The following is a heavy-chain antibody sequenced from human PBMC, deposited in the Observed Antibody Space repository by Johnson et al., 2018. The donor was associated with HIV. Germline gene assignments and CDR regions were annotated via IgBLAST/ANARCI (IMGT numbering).Heavy chain of an antibody. D-gene: IGHD3-22*01. V-gene: IGHV3-30-3*01. CDR1: GFTFSSYA. CDR3: ARSQTMIVDGADAFDI. J-gene: IGHJ3*02. CDR2: ISYDGSNK. Sequence: QVQLVESGGGVVQPGRSLRLSCAAYGFTFSSYAMHWVRQAPGKGLEWVAVISYDGSNKYYADSVKGRFTISRDNSKNTLYLQMNSLRAEDTAVYYCARSQTMIVDGADAFDIWGQGTVVTVSS.